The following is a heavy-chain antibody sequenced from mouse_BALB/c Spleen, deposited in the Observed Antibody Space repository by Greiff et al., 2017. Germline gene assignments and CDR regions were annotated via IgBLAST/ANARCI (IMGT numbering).Heavy chain of an antibody. CDR2: IDPETGGT. CDR3: TRRGTGWFAY. D-gene: IGHD4-1*01. J-gene: IGHJ3*01. CDR1: GYTFTDYE. V-gene: IGHV1-15*01. Sequence: QVQLQQSGAELVRPGASVTLSCKASGYTFTDYEMHWVKQTPVHGLEWIGAIDPETGGTAYNQKFKGKATLTADKSSSTAYMELRSLTSEDSAVYYCTRRGTGWFAYWGQGTLVTVSA.